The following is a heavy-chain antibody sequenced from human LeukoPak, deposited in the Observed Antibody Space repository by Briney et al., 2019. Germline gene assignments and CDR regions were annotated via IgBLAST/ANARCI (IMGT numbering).Heavy chain of an antibody. Sequence: PGGSLRLSCAASGFTFSSYSMNWVRQAPGKGLEWVSYISSSSSTMYYADSVKGRFTISRDNAKNSLYLQMNSLRAEDTAVYYCARVRTALLLNWAFDIWGQGTMVTVSS. CDR1: GFTFSSYS. D-gene: IGHD3-10*01. CDR2: ISSSSSTM. V-gene: IGHV3-48*04. CDR3: ARVRTALLLNWAFDI. J-gene: IGHJ3*02.